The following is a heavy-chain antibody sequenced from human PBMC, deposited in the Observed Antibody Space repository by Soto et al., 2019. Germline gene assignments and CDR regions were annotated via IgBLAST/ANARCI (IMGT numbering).Heavy chain of an antibody. CDR1: GFTFSSYM. V-gene: IGHV3-21*01. Sequence: EVQLVESGGGLVKPGGSLRLSCAASGFTFSSYMMNWVRQAPGKGLEWVSSISSSSNYKYYADSVKGRFTISRDNAKNSLYLQMNSLRAEDTAVYYCARDPSPYDFWSGYSVWGLDSWGQGTLVTVSS. CDR3: ARDPSPYDFWSGYSVWGLDS. J-gene: IGHJ4*02. CDR2: ISSSSNYK. D-gene: IGHD3-3*01.